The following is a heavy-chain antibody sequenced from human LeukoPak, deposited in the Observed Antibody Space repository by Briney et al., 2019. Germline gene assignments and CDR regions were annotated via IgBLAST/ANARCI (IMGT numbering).Heavy chain of an antibody. J-gene: IGHJ5*02. CDR2: IYYSGSP. V-gene: IGHV4-59*01. CDR3: ARGRYAAGDNWFDP. D-gene: IGHD3-9*01. Sequence: SETLSLTCTVSGGSISSYHWSWIPPPPGKGLEGCGYIYYSGSPNYNPSLNSRVTITVDTTKTQFSLKLSSVTAATTAVYCGARGRYAAGDNWFDPWGQGTLVTVSS. CDR1: GGSISSYH.